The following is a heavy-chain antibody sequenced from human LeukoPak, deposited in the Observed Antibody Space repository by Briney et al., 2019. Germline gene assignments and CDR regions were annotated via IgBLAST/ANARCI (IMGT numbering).Heavy chain of an antibody. CDR3: AKLGHSDGWYLGAFDI. J-gene: IGHJ3*02. CDR2: IYDSGRT. V-gene: IGHV4-59*08. Sequence: SETLSLTCDVSGGSISSYYWSWIRQPPGEGVEWIGYIYDSGRTNYNPSLKSRVTISEDTSKNQFSLKMKSVTAADTAVYYCAKLGHSDGWYLGAFDIWGQGTTVIVSS. D-gene: IGHD6-19*01. CDR1: GGSISSYY.